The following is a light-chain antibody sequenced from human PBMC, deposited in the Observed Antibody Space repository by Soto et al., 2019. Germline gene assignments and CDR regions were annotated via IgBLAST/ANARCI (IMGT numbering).Light chain of an antibody. CDR2: GAS. V-gene: IGKV3-20*01. J-gene: IGKJ4*01. CDR1: QSLSSY. CDR3: HQYDSSPLT. Sequence: EIVLTQSPGTLSLSPGERATLSCRASQSLSSYLAWYQQKPGQAPRLLIYGASSRATGIPDRFSGSGSGTDFTLTISRLEPEDFAVYYCHQYDSSPLTFGGGTKVEIK.